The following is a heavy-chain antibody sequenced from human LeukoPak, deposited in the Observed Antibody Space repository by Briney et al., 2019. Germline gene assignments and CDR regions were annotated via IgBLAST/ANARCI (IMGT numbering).Heavy chain of an antibody. CDR2: VYYHGNTK. V-gene: IGHV3-30*02. D-gene: IGHD1-1*01. J-gene: IGHJ3*02. CDR1: GFTFNNYG. Sequence: GSLRLSCAASGFTFNNYGMHWARQAPGKGLEWMAFVYYHGNTKYYAASVKGRFTISRDTSNNTLYLQLNSLRAEDTAVYYCAKDRWATQTTYDAFDIWGQGTMVTVSS. CDR3: AKDRWATQTTYDAFDI.